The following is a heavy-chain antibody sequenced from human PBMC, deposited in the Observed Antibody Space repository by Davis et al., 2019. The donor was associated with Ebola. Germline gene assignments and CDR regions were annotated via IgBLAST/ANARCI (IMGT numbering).Heavy chain of an antibody. D-gene: IGHD3-22*01. Sequence: ASVKVSCKTSGYIFNTKYVHWVRQAPGQGLEWMGKIDPKDGTTDFPQKFQARVTMTRDTSTSTVYMELTSLTSDDTAVYYCAIITMTWGQGTLLTVSS. CDR3: AIITMT. V-gene: IGHV1-46*02. J-gene: IGHJ4*02. CDR2: IDPKDGTT. CDR1: GYIFNTKY.